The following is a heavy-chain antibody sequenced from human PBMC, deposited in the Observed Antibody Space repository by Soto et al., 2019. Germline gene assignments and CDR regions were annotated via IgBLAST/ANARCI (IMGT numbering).Heavy chain of an antibody. CDR3: ATGQDIGVAGTGDFDL. Sequence: EVQLLESGGGLVQPGGSLRLSCAASGFTFSSYAMSWVRQAPGKGLEWVSAISGSGGSTYYADSVKGRFTISRDNSKSTLYLQRNSLRAEDTAVYYCATGQDIGVAGTGDFDLWGRGTLVTVSS. D-gene: IGHD6-19*01. CDR1: GFTFSSYA. CDR2: ISGSGGST. V-gene: IGHV3-23*01. J-gene: IGHJ2*01.